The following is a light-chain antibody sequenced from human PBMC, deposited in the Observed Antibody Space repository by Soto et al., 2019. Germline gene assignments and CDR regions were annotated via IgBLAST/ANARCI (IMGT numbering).Light chain of an antibody. J-gene: IGLJ1*01. V-gene: IGLV1-47*01. CDR3: AAWDDSLSGNYV. Sequence: QSVLTQPPSASGTPGQRVTISCSGSSSNTGSNYVYWYQQLPGTAPKLLIYRNNQRPSGVPDRFSGFKSGTSASLAISGLRSEDEADYYCAAWDDSLSGNYVFGTGTKVTVL. CDR2: RNN. CDR1: SSNTGSNY.